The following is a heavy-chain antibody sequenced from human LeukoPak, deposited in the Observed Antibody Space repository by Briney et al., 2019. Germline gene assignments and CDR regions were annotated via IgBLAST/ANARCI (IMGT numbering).Heavy chain of an antibody. J-gene: IGHJ3*02. CDR1: GFTFSSYG. CDR2: IRYDGSNK. CDR3: AKDNEGDDAFDI. Sequence: GGSLRLSCAASGFTFSSYGMHWVRQAPGKGLEWVAFIRYDGSNKYYADSVKGRFTISRDNSKNTLYLQMNSLRAEDTAVYYRAKDNEGDDAFDIWGQGTMVTISS. V-gene: IGHV3-30*02. D-gene: IGHD3-16*01.